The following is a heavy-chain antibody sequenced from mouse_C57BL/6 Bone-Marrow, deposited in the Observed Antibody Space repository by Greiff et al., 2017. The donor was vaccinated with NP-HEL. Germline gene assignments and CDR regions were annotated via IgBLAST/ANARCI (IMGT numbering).Heavy chain of an antibody. CDR3: ATDLLTWYFDV. V-gene: IGHV1-64*01. CDR1: GYTFTSYW. J-gene: IGHJ1*03. CDR2: IHPNSGST. D-gene: IGHD2-10*01. Sequence: VQGVESGAELVKPGASVKLSCKASGYTFTSYWMHWVKQRPGQGLEWIGMIHPNSGSTNYNEKFKSKATLTVDKSSSTAYMQLSSLTSEDSAVYYCATDLLTWYFDVWGTGTTVTVTS.